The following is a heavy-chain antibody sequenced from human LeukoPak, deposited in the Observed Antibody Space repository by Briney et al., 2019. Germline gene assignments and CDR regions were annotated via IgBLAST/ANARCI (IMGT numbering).Heavy chain of an antibody. CDR1: GFTFSSYG. CDR3: ARGSRAIVSTKFARGRYMDV. CDR2: ISYDGSNK. D-gene: IGHD5/OR15-5a*01. V-gene: IGHV3-30*03. J-gene: IGHJ6*03. Sequence: PGGSLRLPCAASGFTFSSYGMHWVRQAPGKGLEWVAVISYDGSNKYYADSVKGRFTISRDNSKNTLYLQMNSLRAEDTALYYCARGSRAIVSTKFARGRYMDVWGKGTTVTVSS.